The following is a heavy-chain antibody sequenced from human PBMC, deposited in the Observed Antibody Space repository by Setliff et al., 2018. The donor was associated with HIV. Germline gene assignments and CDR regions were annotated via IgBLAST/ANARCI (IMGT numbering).Heavy chain of an antibody. CDR2: IIPIFGTA. J-gene: IGHJ6*02. Sequence: GASVKVSCKTSGYTFINYGTTWVRQAPGQGLEWMGGIIPIFGTANYAQKFQGRVTITADESTSTAYMELSSLRSEDTAVYYCARREGNDHYYYGMDVWGQGTTVTVSS. V-gene: IGHV1-69*13. CDR3: ARREGNDHYYYGMDV. D-gene: IGHD5-12*01. CDR1: GYTFINYG.